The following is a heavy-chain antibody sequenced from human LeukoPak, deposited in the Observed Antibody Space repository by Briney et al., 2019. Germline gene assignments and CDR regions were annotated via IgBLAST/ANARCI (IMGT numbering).Heavy chain of an antibody. CDR1: GGSISSSSYY. V-gene: IGHV4-39*01. CDR2: IYYSGST. CDR3: ARPWYSGSYYYFDY. D-gene: IGHD1-26*01. Sequence: SETLSLTCTVSGGSISSSSYYWGWIRQPPGKGLEWIGSIYYSGSTYYNPSLKSRVTISVDTSKNQFSLKLSSVTAADTAVYYCARPWYSGSYYYFDYWGQGTLVTVSS. J-gene: IGHJ4*02.